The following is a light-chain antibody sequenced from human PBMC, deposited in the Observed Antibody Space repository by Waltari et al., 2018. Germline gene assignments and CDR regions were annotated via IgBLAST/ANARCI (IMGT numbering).Light chain of an antibody. CDR1: RGHTNYA. J-gene: IGLJ2*01. Sequence: QFVLTQSPSASASLGASVKLTCTLSRGHTNYALAWHQQQPKKGPRFLMKLNSDGSHTKGDGIPDRFSGSSSGAERFLTISSLQSEDEGDYYCQTWDTDIHVVFGGGTKL. CDR3: QTWDTDIHVV. V-gene: IGLV4-69*01. CDR2: LNSDGSH.